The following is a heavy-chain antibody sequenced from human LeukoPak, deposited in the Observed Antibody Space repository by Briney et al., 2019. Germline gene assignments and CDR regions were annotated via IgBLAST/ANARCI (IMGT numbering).Heavy chain of an antibody. CDR1: GYTFTSYY. CDR2: INPSGGST. Sequence: ASVKVSCKASGYTFTSYYMHWVRQAPGQGLEWMGIINPSGGSTSYAQKFQGRVTMTRDTSTSTVYMELSSLRSEDTAVYYCARAGLWFGELSYFDYWGQGTLVTVSS. J-gene: IGHJ4*02. CDR3: ARAGLWFGELSYFDY. V-gene: IGHV1-46*01. D-gene: IGHD3-10*01.